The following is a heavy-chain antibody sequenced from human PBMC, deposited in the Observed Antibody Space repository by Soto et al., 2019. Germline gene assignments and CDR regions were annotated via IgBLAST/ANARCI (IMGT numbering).Heavy chain of an antibody. D-gene: IGHD6-19*01. CDR2: INHSGST. J-gene: IGHJ4*02. CDR3: ARDGTSGWVDS. V-gene: IGHV4-34*01. CDR1: GGSFSGYY. Sequence: SETLSLTCAVYGGSFSGYYWSWIRQPPGKGLEWIGEINHSGSTNYNPSLKSRVTISIDTSENQFSLKLSSVTAADTAVYYCARDGTSGWVDSWGQGILVTVSS.